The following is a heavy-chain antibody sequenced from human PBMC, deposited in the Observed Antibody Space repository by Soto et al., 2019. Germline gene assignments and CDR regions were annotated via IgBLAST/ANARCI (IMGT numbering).Heavy chain of an antibody. CDR3: VRDGHCITSSRYGNGVDP. CDR2: INSDATHT. CDR1: GFTFSTYW. V-gene: IGHV3-74*01. Sequence: EVQLVESGGGLVQPGGSLRLSCAASGFTFSTYWMHWIRQAPGKGLEGVSRINSDATHTYYADSVKGRFTTSRDNAKNTLHLEMNCLRAEDTAIYSCVRDGHCITSSRYGNGVDPWGQGTLVTVSS. J-gene: IGHJ5*02. D-gene: IGHD2-2*01.